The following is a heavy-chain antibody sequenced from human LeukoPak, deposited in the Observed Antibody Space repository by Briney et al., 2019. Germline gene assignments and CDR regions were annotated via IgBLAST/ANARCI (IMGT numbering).Heavy chain of an antibody. CDR3: ARRSAAAGIDAFDI. J-gene: IGHJ3*02. D-gene: IGHD6-13*01. CDR1: VFSFRNYD. V-gene: IGHV3-13*01. Sequence: GGSLRLSCSASVFSFRNYDMHWVRQPTGKGLEWVSAVGTGGDTYYAGSVKGRFTVVRENAKNTLYLQMNSLRAGDTAMYYCARRSAAAGIDAFDIWGKGTMVTVSS. CDR2: VGTGGDT.